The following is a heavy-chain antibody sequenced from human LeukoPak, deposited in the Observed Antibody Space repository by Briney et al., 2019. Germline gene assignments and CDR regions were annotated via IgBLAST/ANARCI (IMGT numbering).Heavy chain of an antibody. Sequence: VQDTFKAGVGTFISYACSGVGQPPGQEREGMGRIIYILGLANNAHKFQGTVTITADKSTSTAYMELSSLRSEDTAMYYCARDPLVAAGFDYWGQGTLVTVS. D-gene: IGHD6-13*01. J-gene: IGHJ4*02. V-gene: IGHV1-69*04. CDR2: IIYILGLA. CDR3: ARDPLVAAGFDY. CDR1: VGTFISYA.